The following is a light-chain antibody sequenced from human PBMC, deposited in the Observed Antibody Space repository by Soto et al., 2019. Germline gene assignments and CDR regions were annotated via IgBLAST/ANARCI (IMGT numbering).Light chain of an antibody. CDR1: QSVGNNY. V-gene: IGKV3-20*01. CDR2: DAS. Sequence: EIVWTQSPGTLSLSPGERATLSCRASQSVGNNYVAWYQQKPGQAPRLLIHDASSRATGIPDRFSGSGSGTDFTLTISRLELEDFAVYFCQQCATSPLTFGQGTRVDIK. J-gene: IGKJ1*01. CDR3: QQCATSPLT.